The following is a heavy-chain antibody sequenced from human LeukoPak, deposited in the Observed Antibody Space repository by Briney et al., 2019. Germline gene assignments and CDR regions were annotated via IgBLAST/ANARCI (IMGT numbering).Heavy chain of an antibody. Sequence: PGGSQRLSCAASGFTFSSYAMHWVRQAPGKGLEWVAFISYDGSNKYYADSVKGRFTISRDNSKNTLYLQMNSLRAEDTAVYYCARDRAEIVVVPAAMVYWGQGTLVTVSS. J-gene: IGHJ4*02. V-gene: IGHV3-30-3*01. CDR3: ARDRAEIVVVPAAMVY. CDR1: GFTFSSYA. CDR2: ISYDGSNK. D-gene: IGHD2-2*01.